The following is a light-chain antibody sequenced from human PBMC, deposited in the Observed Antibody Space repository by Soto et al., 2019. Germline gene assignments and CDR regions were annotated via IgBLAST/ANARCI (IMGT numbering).Light chain of an antibody. CDR3: QQYNSYWT. CDR1: QSISSW. Sequence: DIQMTQSPSTLSASVGDRATITCRASQSISSWLAWYQQKPGKAPKLLIYDASSLESGVPSRFSGRGSGTEFTLTISSMKPDDFATYYCQQYNSYWTFGHGTKVDIK. V-gene: IGKV1-5*01. J-gene: IGKJ1*01. CDR2: DAS.